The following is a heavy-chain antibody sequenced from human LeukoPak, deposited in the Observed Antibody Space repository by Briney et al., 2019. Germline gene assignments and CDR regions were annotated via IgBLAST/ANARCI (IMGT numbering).Heavy chain of an antibody. Sequence: ASVKVPCKASGFTFTSYAISWVRQAPGQGLEWMGGIIPIFGTANYAQKFQGRVTITADESTSTAYMELSSLRSEDTAVYYCAIDFWSGFALMDVWGKGTTVTVSS. CDR3: AIDFWSGFALMDV. V-gene: IGHV1-69*13. CDR1: GFTFTSYA. D-gene: IGHD3-3*01. CDR2: IIPIFGTA. J-gene: IGHJ6*04.